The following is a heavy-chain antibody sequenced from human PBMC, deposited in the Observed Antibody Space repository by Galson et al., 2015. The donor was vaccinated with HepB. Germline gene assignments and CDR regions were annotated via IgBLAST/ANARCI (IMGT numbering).Heavy chain of an antibody. D-gene: IGHD6-13*01. V-gene: IGHV1-18*04. CDR3: ARDLIAAAPSYYYYGMDV. J-gene: IGHJ6*02. CDR1: GYTFTSYG. Sequence: SVKVSCKASGYTFTSYGISWVRQAPGQGLEWMGWISAYNGNTNYAQKLQGRVTMTTDTSTSTAYMELRSLRSDDTAVYYCARDLIAAAPSYYYYGMDVWGQGTTVTVSS. CDR2: ISAYNGNT.